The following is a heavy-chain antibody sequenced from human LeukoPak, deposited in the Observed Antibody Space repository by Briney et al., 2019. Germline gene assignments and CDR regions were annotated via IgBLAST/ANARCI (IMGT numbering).Heavy chain of an antibody. Sequence: ASVKVSCKASGGTFTTYAISWVRQAPGQGLEWMGGIIPIFGTTNSAQKFQGRVTITADESTSTAYMELSSLRSEDTAVYYCAREGGGGYCTTTRCYYLDYWGLGTLVTVSS. J-gene: IGHJ4*01. CDR1: GGTFTTYA. CDR2: IIPIFGTT. D-gene: IGHD2-2*01. CDR3: AREGGGGYCTTTRCYYLDY. V-gene: IGHV1-69*13.